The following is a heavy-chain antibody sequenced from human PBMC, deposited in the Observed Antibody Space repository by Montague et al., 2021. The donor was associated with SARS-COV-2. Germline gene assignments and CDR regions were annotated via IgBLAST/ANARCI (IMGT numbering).Heavy chain of an antibody. CDR3: ASDTRITMIVVVQVYGMDV. V-gene: IGHV4-39*07. CDR1: GGSISSSSYY. Sequence: SETLSLTCTVSGGSISSSSYYWGWIRQPPGKGLEWIGSIYYSGSTYYNPSLKSRVTISVDTSKNQFSLKLSSVTAADTAVYYCASDTRITMIVVVQVYGMDVWGQGTTVTVSS. D-gene: IGHD3-22*01. CDR2: IYYSGST. J-gene: IGHJ6*02.